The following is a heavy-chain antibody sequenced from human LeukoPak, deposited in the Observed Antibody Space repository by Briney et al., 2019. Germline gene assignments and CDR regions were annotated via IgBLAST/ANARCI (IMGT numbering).Heavy chain of an antibody. CDR1: GFTFDDYA. CDR3: AKDILRLRGVVSDAFDI. J-gene: IGHJ3*02. V-gene: IGHV3-9*01. Sequence: GRSLRLSCAASGFTFDDYAMHWVRQAPGKGLEWVSGISWNSVYIGYADSVKGRFTISRDNAKNSLYLQMNSLRSEDTALYYCAKDILRLRGVVSDAFDIWGQGTMVTVSS. D-gene: IGHD3-10*01. CDR2: ISWNSVYI.